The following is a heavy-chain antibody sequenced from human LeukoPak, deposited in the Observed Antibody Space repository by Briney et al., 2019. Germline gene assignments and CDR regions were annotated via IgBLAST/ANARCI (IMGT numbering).Heavy chain of an antibody. Sequence: SETLSLTCTVSGGSISSSTYYWGWIRQPPGKGLEWIGGIFYSGNTYYNPSLKSRVTISVDTSKSQFSLKLSSVTAADTAVYYRARLYAGTRPPDYWGQGTLVTVSS. J-gene: IGHJ4*02. CDR1: GGSISSSTYY. V-gene: IGHV4-39*01. D-gene: IGHD2-2*02. CDR3: ARLYAGTRPPDY. CDR2: IFYSGNT.